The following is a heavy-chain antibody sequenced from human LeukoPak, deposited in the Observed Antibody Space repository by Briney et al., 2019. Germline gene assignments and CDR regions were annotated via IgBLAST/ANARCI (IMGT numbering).Heavy chain of an antibody. V-gene: IGHV1-69*06. CDR2: IIPIFGTA. Sequence: GASVKVSCKASGGTFSSYAISWVRQAPGQGLEWMGGIIPIFGTANYAQKLQGRVTITADKSTSTAYMELSSLRSEDTAVYYCARQRRRATVTTLTSSVDYGMDVWGKGTTVTVSS. D-gene: IGHD4-17*01. CDR1: GGTFSSYA. J-gene: IGHJ6*04. CDR3: ARQRRRATVTTLTSSVDYGMDV.